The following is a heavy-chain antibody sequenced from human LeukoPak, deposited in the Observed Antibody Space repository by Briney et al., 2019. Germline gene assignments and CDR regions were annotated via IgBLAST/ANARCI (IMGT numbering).Heavy chain of an antibody. V-gene: IGHV4-59*01. Sequence: SETLSLTCTVSGGSISSYYWSWIRQPPGKGLEWIGYIYYSGSTNYNPSLKSRVTISVDTSKNQFSLKLSSVTAADTAVYYCAREVEYSSSSGAFDIWGQGTMVTVSS. CDR1: GGSISSYY. D-gene: IGHD6-6*01. J-gene: IGHJ3*02. CDR3: AREVEYSSSSGAFDI. CDR2: IYYSGST.